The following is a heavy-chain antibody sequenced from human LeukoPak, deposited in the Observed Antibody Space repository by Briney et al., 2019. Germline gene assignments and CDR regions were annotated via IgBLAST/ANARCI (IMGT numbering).Heavy chain of an antibody. Sequence: PSETLSLTCTVSGGSISSSSYYWGWIRQPPGKGLEWIGSIYYSGSTYYNPSLKSRVTISVDTSKNQFSLKLSSVTAADTAVYYCARVASVGDFDYWGQGTLATVSS. D-gene: IGHD3-16*01. CDR2: IYYSGST. V-gene: IGHV4-39*01. J-gene: IGHJ4*02. CDR1: GGSISSSSYY. CDR3: ARVASVGDFDY.